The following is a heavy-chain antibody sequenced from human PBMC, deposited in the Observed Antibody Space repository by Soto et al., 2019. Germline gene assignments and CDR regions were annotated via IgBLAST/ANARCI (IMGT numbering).Heavy chain of an antibody. CDR1: GYSFAGYW. CDR3: ARQAAVAGTDPFDI. J-gene: IGHJ3*02. Sequence: GESVKISCRCSGYSFAGYWSGGVRQMPGEGLEWMGSIYPGDSDTRYSPSFQGQVTISADKSISTAYLQWSSLKASDTAMYYCARQAAVAGTDPFDIWAQGTILHVSS. D-gene: IGHD6-19*01. V-gene: IGHV5-51*01. CDR2: IYPGDSDT.